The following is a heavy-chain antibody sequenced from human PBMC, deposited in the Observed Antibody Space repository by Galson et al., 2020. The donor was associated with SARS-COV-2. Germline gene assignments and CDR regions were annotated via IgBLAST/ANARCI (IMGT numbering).Heavy chain of an antibody. CDR1: GFTFSSYA. V-gene: IGHV3-30*04. CDR3: ARVFSGFHYYDSSGYNDAFDI. CDR2: ISYDGSNK. Sequence: QLGESLKISCADSGFTFSSYAMHWVRQAPGKGLEWVAVISYDGSNKYYADSVKGRFTISRDNSKNTLYLQTNSLRAEDTAVYYCARVFSGFHYYDSSGYNDAFDIWGQGTMVTVSS. D-gene: IGHD3-22*01. J-gene: IGHJ3*02.